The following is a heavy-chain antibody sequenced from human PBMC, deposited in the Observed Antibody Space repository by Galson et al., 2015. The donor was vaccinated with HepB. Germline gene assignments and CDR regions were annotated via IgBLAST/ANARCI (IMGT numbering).Heavy chain of an antibody. D-gene: IGHD3-10*01. J-gene: IGHJ4*02. V-gene: IGHV3-33*08. CDR1: GFTFSSYG. CDR3: ARDRGWFGEFLDY. CDR2: IWYDGSNK. Sequence: SLRLSCAASGFTFSSYGMHWVRQAPGKGLEWVAVIWYDGSNKYYADSVKGRFTISRDNSKNTLYLQMNSLRAEDTAVYYCARDRGWFGEFLDYWGQGTLVTVSS.